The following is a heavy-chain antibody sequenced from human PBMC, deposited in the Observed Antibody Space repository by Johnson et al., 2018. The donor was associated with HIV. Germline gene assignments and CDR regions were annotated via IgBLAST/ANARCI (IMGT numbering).Heavy chain of an antibody. Sequence: QVQLVESGGGLIQPGGSLRLSCAASGFTFSSYAMHWVRQAPGKGLDWVAVISYDGSNKYYADSVKGRFTISRDNAKNSLYLQMNSLRAEDTAVYYCSRHSPRGYSGYDAFDIWGQGTMVTVSS. CDR1: GFTFSSYA. CDR2: ISYDGSNK. V-gene: IGHV3-30-3*01. J-gene: IGHJ3*02. D-gene: IGHD5-12*01. CDR3: SRHSPRGYSGYDAFDI.